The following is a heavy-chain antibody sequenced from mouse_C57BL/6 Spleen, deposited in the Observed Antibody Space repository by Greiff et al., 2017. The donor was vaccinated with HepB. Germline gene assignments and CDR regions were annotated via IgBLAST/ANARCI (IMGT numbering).Heavy chain of an antibody. CDR2: ISSGSSTI. J-gene: IGHJ2*01. Sequence: DVMLVESGGGLVKPGGSLKLSCAASGFTFSDYGMHWVRQAPEKGLEWVAYISSGSSTIYYADTVKGRFTISRDNAKNTLFLQMTSLRSEDTAMYYCASVANWDGRNFDYWGQGTTLTVSS. D-gene: IGHD4-1*01. V-gene: IGHV5-17*01. CDR1: GFTFSDYG. CDR3: ASVANWDGRNFDY.